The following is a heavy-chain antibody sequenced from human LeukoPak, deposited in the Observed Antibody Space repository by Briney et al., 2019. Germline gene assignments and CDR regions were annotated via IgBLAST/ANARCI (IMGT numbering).Heavy chain of an antibody. CDR1: GGSISSSSYY. V-gene: IGHV4-39*01. CDR2: IYYSGST. CDR3: ARLPPPYYYDSSGYGSDY. Sequence: NPSETLSLTCTVSGGSISSSSYYWGWIRQPPGKGLEWIGSIYYSGSTYYNPSLKSRVTISVDTSKNQFSLKLSSVTAADTAVYYCARLPPPYYYDSSGYGSDYWGQGTLVTVSS. J-gene: IGHJ4*02. D-gene: IGHD3-22*01.